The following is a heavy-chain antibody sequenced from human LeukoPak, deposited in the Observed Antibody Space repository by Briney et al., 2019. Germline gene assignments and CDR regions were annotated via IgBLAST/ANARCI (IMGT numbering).Heavy chain of an antibody. CDR2: ISGSGGST. D-gene: IGHD6-19*01. J-gene: IGHJ4*02. Sequence: GGSLRLSCAASGFTFSSYAMSWVRQAPGKGLEWVSGISGSGGSTYYADSVKGRFTISRDNSKNTLYLQMNSLRAEDTAVYYCAKGDYIAVAGTVSDYWGQGTLVTVSS. CDR1: GFTFSSYA. CDR3: AKGDYIAVAGTVSDY. V-gene: IGHV3-23*01.